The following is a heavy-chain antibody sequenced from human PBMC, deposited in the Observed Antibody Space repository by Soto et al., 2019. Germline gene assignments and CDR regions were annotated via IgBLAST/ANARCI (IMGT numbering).Heavy chain of an antibody. CDR1: GDSISSYY. J-gene: IGHJ4*02. CDR3: ARGHLGITTTGTWYDFDY. D-gene: IGHD2-15*01. V-gene: IGHV4-59*01. Sequence: PSETLSLTCTVSGDSISSYYWTWSRQPPGKGLEYIGYIYYSGRTYYNPSLKSRVTISVDTSKNQFSLKLSSVTAADTAVYYCARGHLGITTTGTWYDFDYWGQGTLVTVSS. CDR2: IYYSGRT.